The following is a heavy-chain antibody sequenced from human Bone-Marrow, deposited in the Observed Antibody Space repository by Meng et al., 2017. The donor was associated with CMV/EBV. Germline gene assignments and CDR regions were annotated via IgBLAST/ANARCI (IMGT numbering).Heavy chain of an antibody. D-gene: IGHD3-3*01. J-gene: IGHJ3*02. CDR1: GYTFTSYG. Sequence: ASVKVSCKASGYTFTSYGISWVRQAPGQGLEWMGWISAYNGNTNYAQKLQGRVTMTTDTSTSTAYMELRSLRSDDTAVYYCARDRVYYDFWSSPIAFDIWGQGTMVTV. CDR3: ARDRVYYDFWSSPIAFDI. CDR2: ISAYNGNT. V-gene: IGHV1-18*01.